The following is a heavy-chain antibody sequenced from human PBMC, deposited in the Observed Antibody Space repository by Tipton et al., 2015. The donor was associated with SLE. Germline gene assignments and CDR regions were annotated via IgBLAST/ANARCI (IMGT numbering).Heavy chain of an antibody. CDR3: ARGRGPGVRSGAFDF. D-gene: IGHD6-25*01. CDR2: ISNGAIT. Sequence: TLSLTCAVSGGSFSVYFWNWIRQPPGKGLEWVGDISNGAITNYNPSLKRRVTISLDPSKNQFSLNLTSVTAAATAVYYCARGRGPGVRSGAFDFWGQGTLVTVSS. V-gene: IGHV4-34*01. CDR1: GGSFSVYF. J-gene: IGHJ3*01.